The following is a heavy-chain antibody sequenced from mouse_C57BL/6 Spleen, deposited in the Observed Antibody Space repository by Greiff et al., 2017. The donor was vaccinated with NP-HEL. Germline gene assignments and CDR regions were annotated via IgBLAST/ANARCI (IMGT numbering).Heavy chain of an antibody. J-gene: IGHJ2*01. CDR2: IYPSDSET. V-gene: IGHV1-61*01. CDR3: ARGDYGSSYDDY. CDR1: GYTFTSYW. D-gene: IGHD1-1*01. Sequence: VQLQQPGAELVRPGSSVKLSCKASGYTFTSYWMDWVKQRPGQGLEWIGNIYPSDSETHYNQKFKDKATLTVDKSSSTAYMQLSSLTSEDSAVYYCARGDYGSSYDDYWGQGTTLTVSS.